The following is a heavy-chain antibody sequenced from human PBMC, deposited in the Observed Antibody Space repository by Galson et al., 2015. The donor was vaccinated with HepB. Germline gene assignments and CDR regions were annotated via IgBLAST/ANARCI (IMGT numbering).Heavy chain of an antibody. D-gene: IGHD3-22*01. CDR2: ISGSGGST. J-gene: IGHJ4*02. CDR1: GFTFSSYA. CDR3: AKESITMIVVLSSNYDY. Sequence: SLRLSCAASGFTFSSYAMSWVRQAPGKGLEWVSAISGSGGSTYYADSVKGRFTISRDNSKNTLYLQMNSLRAEDTAVYYCAKESITMIVVLSSNYDYWGQGTLVTVSS. V-gene: IGHV3-23*01.